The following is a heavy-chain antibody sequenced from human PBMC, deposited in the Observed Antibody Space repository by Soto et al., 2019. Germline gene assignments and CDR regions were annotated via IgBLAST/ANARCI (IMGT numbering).Heavy chain of an antibody. J-gene: IGHJ6*02. D-gene: IGHD4-17*01. CDR3: AKLPVTASGMDV. CDR1: GLTFSSYG. V-gene: IGHV3-30*18. Sequence: SCAASGLTFSSYGMHWVRQAPGKGLEWVAVISYDGSNKYYADSVKGRFTISRDNSKNTLYLQMNSLRAEDTAVYYCAKLPVTASGMDVWGQGTTVTVSS. CDR2: ISYDGSNK.